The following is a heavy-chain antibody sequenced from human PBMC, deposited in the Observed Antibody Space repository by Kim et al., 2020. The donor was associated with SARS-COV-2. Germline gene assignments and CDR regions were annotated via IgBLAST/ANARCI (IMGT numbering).Heavy chain of an antibody. CDR2: GST. Sequence: GSTYSNPSLKSRVTISVDTSKNQCSLKLSSVTAADTAVYYCAVQLDSFDYWGQGTLVTVSS. J-gene: IGHJ4*02. V-gene: IGHV4-31*02. D-gene: IGHD2-2*01. CDR3: AVQLDSFDY.